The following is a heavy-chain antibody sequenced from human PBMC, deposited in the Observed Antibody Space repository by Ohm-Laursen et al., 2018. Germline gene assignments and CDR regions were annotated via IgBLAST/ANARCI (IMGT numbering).Heavy chain of an antibody. Sequence: SLRLSCTAPGFTFSSYAMSWVRQAPGKGLEWVSSLSGNGGSTYYADSVKGRFTISRDNSKDTMYLQMNSLRAEDTAFYYCAKMVTMDCWGQGTLVTVSS. V-gene: IGHV3-23*01. CDR3: AKMVTMDC. D-gene: IGHD2-21*02. J-gene: IGHJ4*02. CDR2: LSGNGGST. CDR1: GFTFSSYA.